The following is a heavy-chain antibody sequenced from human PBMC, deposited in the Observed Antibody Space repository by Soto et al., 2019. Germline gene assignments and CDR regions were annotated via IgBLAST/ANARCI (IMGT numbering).Heavy chain of an antibody. Sequence: ESXTSSCKCCGNTLTNCWIGCLRQMPAKGLEWMGIIYPGDSDTKYNPSFQGQVTISADKSITTTYLRSTSLKASATVIYYCADPIFYYGMDVWGQGTTVTVSS. CDR1: GNTLTNCW. CDR3: ADPIFYYGMDV. V-gene: IGHV5-51*01. CDR2: IYPGDSDT. D-gene: IGHD3-10*01. J-gene: IGHJ6*02.